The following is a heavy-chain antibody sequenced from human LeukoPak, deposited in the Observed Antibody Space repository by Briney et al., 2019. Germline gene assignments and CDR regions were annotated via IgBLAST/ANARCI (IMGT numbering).Heavy chain of an antibody. CDR3: ARDGGSWYYYYMDV. CDR1: GGSISSYY. Sequence: PSETLSLTCTVSGGSISSYYWSWIRQPAGEGLEWIGRIYTSGSTNYNPSLKSRVTMSVDTSKNQFSLKLSSVTAADTAVYYCARDGGSWYYYYMDVWGKGTTVTVSS. J-gene: IGHJ6*03. D-gene: IGHD3-10*01. CDR2: IYTSGST. V-gene: IGHV4-4*07.